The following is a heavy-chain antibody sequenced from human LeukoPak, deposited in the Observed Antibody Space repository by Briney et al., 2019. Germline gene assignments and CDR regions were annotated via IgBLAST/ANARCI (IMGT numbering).Heavy chain of an antibody. V-gene: IGHV3-7*05. D-gene: IGHD1-26*01. CDR3: VRTAGRDGGI. CDR1: TFTLNNYW. CDR2: IKQDGSEK. Sequence: GGSLRLSCTASTFTLNNYWMSWVRQAPGKGLEWVANIKQDGSEKYYVDSVKGRFTISRDNAKNSLYLQMNSLRAEDTAVYYCVRTAGRDGGIWGQGTLVTVSS. J-gene: IGHJ4*02.